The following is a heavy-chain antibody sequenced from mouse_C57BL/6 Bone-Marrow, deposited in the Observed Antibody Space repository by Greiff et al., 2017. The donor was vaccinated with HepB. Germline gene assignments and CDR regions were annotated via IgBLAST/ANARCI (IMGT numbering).Heavy chain of an antibody. D-gene: IGHD6-1*01. J-gene: IGHJ2*01. CDR2: IHPNSGST. Sequence: VQLQQPGAELVKPGASVKLSCKASGYTFTSYWMHWVKQRPGQGLEWIGMIHPNSGSTNYNEKFKSKATLTVDKSSSTAYMQLSSLTSEDSAVYYCARWTSVYYFDYWGQGTTLTVSS. CDR3: ARWTSVYYFDY. V-gene: IGHV1-64*01. CDR1: GYTFTSYW.